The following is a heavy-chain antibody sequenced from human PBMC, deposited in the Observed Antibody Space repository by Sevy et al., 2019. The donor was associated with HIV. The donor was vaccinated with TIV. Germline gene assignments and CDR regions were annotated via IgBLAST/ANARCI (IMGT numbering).Heavy chain of an antibody. Sequence: GGSLRLSCAASGFTFDRYFMHWVRQAPGKGLEWLAVISGVGSDTSYADSLRGRFTISRDNSKNTLFLQMNRLGTEDTAVYFCAKRDLNHQFLLDFWGQGTLVTVSS. CDR2: ISGVGSDT. V-gene: IGHV3-30*18. D-gene: IGHD2-21*01. CDR1: GFTFDRYF. CDR3: AKRDLNHQFLLDF. J-gene: IGHJ4*02.